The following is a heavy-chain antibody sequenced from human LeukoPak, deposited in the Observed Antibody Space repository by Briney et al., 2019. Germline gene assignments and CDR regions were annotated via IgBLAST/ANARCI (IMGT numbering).Heavy chain of an antibody. J-gene: IGHJ6*03. D-gene: IGHD3-10*01. Sequence: SVKVSCKASGGTFSSYAISWVRQAPGQGLEWMGGIIPIFGTANYAQKFQGRVTITADKSTSTAYMELRSLRSEHTAVYYCARGPSITMVRGGQWYYYMDVWGKGTTVTISS. CDR2: IIPIFGTA. CDR1: GGTFSSYA. CDR3: ARGPSITMVRGGQWYYYMDV. V-gene: IGHV1-69*06.